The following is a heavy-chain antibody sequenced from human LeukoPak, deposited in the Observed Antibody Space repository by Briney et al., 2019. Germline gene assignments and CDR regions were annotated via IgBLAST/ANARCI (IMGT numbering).Heavy chain of an antibody. V-gene: IGHV3-7*01. CDR3: ARESTRYCSGGSCYSSSSFDY. J-gene: IGHJ4*02. CDR2: INHYGSEK. D-gene: IGHD2-15*01. CDR1: GFTFRSHW. Sequence: GGSLRLSCAASGFTFRSHWMSWVRQAPGKGLEWVANINHYGSEKYYVDSVKGRFTVSRDNAKNSLYLQMNSLRVEDTAVYYCARESTRYCSGGSCYSSSSFDYWGQGTLVTVSS.